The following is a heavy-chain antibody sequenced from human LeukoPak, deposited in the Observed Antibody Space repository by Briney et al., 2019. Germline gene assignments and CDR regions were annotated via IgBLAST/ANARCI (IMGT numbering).Heavy chain of an antibody. CDR1: GFTVSSNY. CDR3: ARSSGYSSGWYGSVGFDY. CDR2: IYSGGST. V-gene: IGHV3-66*01. Sequence: GGSLRLSCAASGFTVSSNYMSWVRQAPGKGLEWVSVIYSGGSTYYADSVKGRFTISRDNSKNTLYLQMNSLRAEDTAVYYCARSSGYSSGWYGSVGFDYWGQGTLVTVSS. J-gene: IGHJ4*02. D-gene: IGHD6-19*01.